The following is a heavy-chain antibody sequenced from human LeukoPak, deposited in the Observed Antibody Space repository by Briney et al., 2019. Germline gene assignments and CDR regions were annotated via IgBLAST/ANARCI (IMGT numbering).Heavy chain of an antibody. D-gene: IGHD2-15*01. V-gene: IGHV1-2*02. Sequence: ASVKVSCKASGYTFTGYYMHWVRQAPGQGLEWMGWINPNSGGTNYAQKFQGRVTMTRDTSISTACMELSRLRSDDTAVYYCARDTEGYCSGGSCYRHWGQGTLVTVSS. J-gene: IGHJ4*02. CDR1: GYTFTGYY. CDR3: ARDTEGYCSGGSCYRH. CDR2: INPNSGGT.